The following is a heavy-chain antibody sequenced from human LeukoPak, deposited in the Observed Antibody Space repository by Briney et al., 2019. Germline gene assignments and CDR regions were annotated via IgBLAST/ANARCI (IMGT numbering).Heavy chain of an antibody. CDR3: AAGRGYSYGIDY. D-gene: IGHD5-18*01. CDR2: ISNSGST. V-gene: IGHV4-59*11. Sequence: SQTLSLTCTLSGGSISSHYWTWIRHSPVKGLEWIGDISNSGSTSYNPSLKSRVTISIDTSKNKFSLKLSSVTAADTAVYYCAAGRGYSYGIDYWGQGTLVTVSS. CDR1: GGSISSHY. J-gene: IGHJ4*02.